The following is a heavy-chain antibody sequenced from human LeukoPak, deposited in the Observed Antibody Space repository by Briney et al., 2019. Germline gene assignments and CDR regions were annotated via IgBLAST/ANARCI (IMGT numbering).Heavy chain of an antibody. J-gene: IGHJ4*02. CDR2: IKQDGSEK. CDR1: GFTFSSYW. Sequence: GGSLRLSCAASGFTFSSYWMSWVRQAPGKGLEWVANIKQDGSEKYYVDSVKGRFTISRDNAKNSLYLQMNSLRAEDTAVYYCARDLAAAGTPGLDYWGQGTLVTVSS. V-gene: IGHV3-7*01. CDR3: ARDLAAAGTPGLDY. D-gene: IGHD6-13*01.